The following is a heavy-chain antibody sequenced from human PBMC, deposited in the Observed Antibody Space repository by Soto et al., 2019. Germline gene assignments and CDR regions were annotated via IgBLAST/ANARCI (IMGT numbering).Heavy chain of an antibody. V-gene: IGHV3-33*01. Sequence: QPGGSLRLSCAASGFTFNRYGMHWVRQAPGRGLEWVAVIWFDGSNQYYGESVKGRFTISRDNSKETLYLEMNNLRAEDTAVYYCARDRLYASGTHNLPPDCWGQGTLVTVSS. D-gene: IGHD3-10*01. J-gene: IGHJ4*02. CDR1: GFTFNRYG. CDR2: IWFDGSNQ. CDR3: ARDRLYASGTHNLPPDC.